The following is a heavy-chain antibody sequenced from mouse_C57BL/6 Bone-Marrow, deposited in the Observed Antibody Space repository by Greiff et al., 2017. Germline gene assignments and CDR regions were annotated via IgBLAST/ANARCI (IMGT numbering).Heavy chain of an antibody. J-gene: IGHJ2*01. CDR1: GFTFSSYA. CDR2: ISDGGSYT. CDR3: AGGDYFDY. Sequence: EVNVVESGGGLVKPGGSLKLSCAASGFTFSSYAMSWVRQTPEKRLEWVATISDGGSYTYYPDNVKGRFTISRDNAKNNLYLQMSHLKSEDTAMYYCAGGDYFDYWGQGTTLTVSS. V-gene: IGHV5-4*03.